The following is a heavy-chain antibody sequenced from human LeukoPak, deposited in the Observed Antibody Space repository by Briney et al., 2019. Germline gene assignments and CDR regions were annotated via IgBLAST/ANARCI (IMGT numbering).Heavy chain of an antibody. Sequence: PGGSLRLSCAASGFTFSSFGMHWVRQAPGKGLEWVAVISYDGGKKYFADSVKGRFTISRDNSKNTMYLEMNSLRVEDTALYYCHSTSARKDAFDIWGQGTMVTVSS. D-gene: IGHD1-14*01. J-gene: IGHJ3*02. V-gene: IGHV3-30*03. CDR1: GFTFSSFG. CDR2: ISYDGGKK. CDR3: HSTSARKDAFDI.